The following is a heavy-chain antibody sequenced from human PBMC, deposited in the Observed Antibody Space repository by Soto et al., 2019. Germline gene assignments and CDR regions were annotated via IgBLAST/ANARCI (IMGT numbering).Heavy chain of an antibody. J-gene: IGHJ6*02. V-gene: IGHV1-69*01. CDR2: IIPIFNTA. Sequence: QVQLVQSGAEVKKPGSSVKVSCKASGGTFNYDAITWVRQAPGQGLEWMGGIIPIFNTANYAQKIQGRVTITADESTRTAYMELTSLRSEDTALYYCARVRPTDYVGNYNNGMDVWGQGTTVTVSS. CDR3: ARVRPTDYVGNYNNGMDV. CDR1: GGTFNYDA. D-gene: IGHD4-17*01.